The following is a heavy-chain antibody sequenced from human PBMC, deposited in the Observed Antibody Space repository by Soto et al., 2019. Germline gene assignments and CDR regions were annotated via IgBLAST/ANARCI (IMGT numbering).Heavy chain of an antibody. CDR3: GSVRYGRSAYYFDY. V-gene: IGHV3-7*03. CDR1: GFSLSMFW. D-gene: IGHD3-10*02. CDR2: IQQDGSEK. Sequence: GGSLRLACAVYGFSLSMFWMGLVRPSPEGGLEWVANIQQDGSEKYYVDSVKGRFTMSKDNVKNSIYLQMNSLGAEDKAVYYLGSVRYGRSAYYFDYWGKG. J-gene: IGHJ4*02.